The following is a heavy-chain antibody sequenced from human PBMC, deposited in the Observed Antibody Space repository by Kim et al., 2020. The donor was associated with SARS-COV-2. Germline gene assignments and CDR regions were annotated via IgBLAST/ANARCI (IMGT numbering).Heavy chain of an antibody. CDR3: ASGRHSSRDPYYMAV. D-gene: IGHD6-6*01. Sequence: SVKVSCKASGGTFTDYSISWVRQAPGQGLEWMGRIVIMVRIPIYAQKFMGRVAMTADRSTNTAYMDISGLTSADTAIYYCASGRHSSRDPYYMAVWGKGTAVTVSS. CDR2: IVIMVRIP. J-gene: IGHJ6*03. CDR1: GGTFTDYS. V-gene: IGHV1-69*02.